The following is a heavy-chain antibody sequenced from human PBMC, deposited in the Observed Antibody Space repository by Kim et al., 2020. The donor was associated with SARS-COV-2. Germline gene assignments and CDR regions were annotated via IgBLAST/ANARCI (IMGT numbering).Heavy chain of an antibody. CDR1: GFTFSSYA. J-gene: IGHJ5*02. D-gene: IGHD4-17*01. Sequence: GGSLRLPCAASGFTFSSYAMHWVRQAPGKGLEWVAVISYDGSNKYYADSVKGRFTISRDNSKNTLYLQMNSLRAEDTAVYYCARDQKSLAYYGDYAGDNWFDPWGQGTLVTVSS. CDR2: ISYDGSNK. CDR3: ARDQKSLAYYGDYAGDNWFDP. V-gene: IGHV3-30*04.